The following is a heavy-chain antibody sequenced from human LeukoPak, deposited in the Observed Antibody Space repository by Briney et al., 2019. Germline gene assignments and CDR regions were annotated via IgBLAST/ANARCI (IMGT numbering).Heavy chain of an antibody. CDR2: ISSSSSYI. D-gene: IGHD1-1*01. J-gene: IGHJ6*03. CDR3: ARDHQTGPRPTMYYYYMDV. Sequence: PGGSLRLSCAASGFTFSSYSMNWVRQAPGKGLEWVSSISSSSSYIYYADSVKGRFTISRDNAKNSLYLQMNSLRAEDTAVYYCARDHQTGPRPTMYYYYMDVWGKGTTVTVSS. V-gene: IGHV3-21*01. CDR1: GFTFSSYS.